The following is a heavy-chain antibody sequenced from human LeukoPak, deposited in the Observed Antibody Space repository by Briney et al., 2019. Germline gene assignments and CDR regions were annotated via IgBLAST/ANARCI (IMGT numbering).Heavy chain of an antibody. J-gene: IGHJ4*02. Sequence: GGSLRLSCTASGFTFSSFAMNWVRQAPGKGLEWVSVISATGEKAYYAESVKDRFIISRDYSKSTVFLDMNSLRVDDTAIYYCVKDRRFSVTTDYYFDVWGPGTLVTVS. V-gene: IGHV3-23*01. CDR1: GFTFSSFA. D-gene: IGHD4-17*01. CDR2: ISATGEKA. CDR3: VKDRRFSVTTDYYFDV.